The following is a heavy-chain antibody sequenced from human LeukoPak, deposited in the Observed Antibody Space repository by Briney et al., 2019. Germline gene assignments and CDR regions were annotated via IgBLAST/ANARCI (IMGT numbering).Heavy chain of an antibody. V-gene: IGHV1-3*01. J-gene: IGHJ5*02. D-gene: IGHD3-9*01. CDR1: GYTFTTYA. CDR3: ARAPYDILTGYSLNWFDP. CDR2: INGDSGNT. Sequence: RASVKVSCKASGYTFTTYAMHWVRQAPGQRLEWMGWINGDSGNTKYSQKFQGRVAITRDTSAYTAYMELKSLSSADTAVYFCARAPYDILTGYSLNWFDPWGQGTLVTVSS.